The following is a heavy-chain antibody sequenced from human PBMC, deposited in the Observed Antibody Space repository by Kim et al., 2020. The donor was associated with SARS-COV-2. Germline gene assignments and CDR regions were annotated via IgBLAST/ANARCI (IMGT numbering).Heavy chain of an antibody. CDR2: IYYSGST. CDR1: GGSISSYY. V-gene: IGHV4-59*01. J-gene: IGHJ6*02. D-gene: IGHD5-12*01. CDR3: ARAYSGYDWGGDYYYYYGMDV. Sequence: SETLSLTCTVSGGSISSYYWSWIRQPPEKGLEWIGYIYYSGSTNYNPSLKSRVTISVDTSKNQFSLKLSSVTAADTAVYYCARAYSGYDWGGDYYYYYGMDVWGQGTTVTVSS.